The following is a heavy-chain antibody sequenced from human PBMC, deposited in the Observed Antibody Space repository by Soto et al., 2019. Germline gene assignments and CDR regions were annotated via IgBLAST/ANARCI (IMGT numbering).Heavy chain of an antibody. V-gene: IGHV3-23*01. CDR1: GFTFSSYA. D-gene: IGHD3-16*01. CDR3: AEDVAYVDPRDPFDY. CDR2: ISGSGGST. J-gene: IGHJ4*02. Sequence: GGSLRLSCAASGFTFSSYAMSWVRQAPGKGLEWVSAISGSGGSTYYADSVKGRFTISRDNSKNTLYLQMNSLRAEDTAVYYCAEDVAYVDPRDPFDYWGQGTLVTVSS.